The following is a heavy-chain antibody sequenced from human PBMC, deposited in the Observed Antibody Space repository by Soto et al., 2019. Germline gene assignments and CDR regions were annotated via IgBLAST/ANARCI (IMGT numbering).Heavy chain of an antibody. D-gene: IGHD3-10*01. CDR2: IIPILGIA. V-gene: IGHV1-69*02. CDR3: ASRSRLGFGELTEY. J-gene: IGHJ4*02. CDR1: GGTFSSYT. Sequence: QVQLVQSGAEVKKPGSSVKVSCKASGGTFSSYTISWVRQAPGQGLEWMGRIIPILGIANYAQKFQGRVTITADKSASTAYMELSSLSSEDTAVYYCASRSRLGFGELTEYWGQGTLVPVSS.